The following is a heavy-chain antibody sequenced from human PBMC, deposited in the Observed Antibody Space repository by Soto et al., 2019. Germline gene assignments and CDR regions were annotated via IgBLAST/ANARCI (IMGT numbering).Heavy chain of an antibody. CDR1: GHTCTRHA. J-gene: IGHJ4*03. CDR3: ARAGYYSITSCFDY. V-gene: IGHV1-3*01. Sequence: SCTASGHTCTRHARHLVRQATGQRLEWMGWINAGNGNTKYSLKFQGRVTISRDTSASTAYMELSSLRSEDTAAYYCARAGYYSITSCFDYWGQGTLVYVS. D-gene: IGHD2-2*01. CDR2: INAGNGNT.